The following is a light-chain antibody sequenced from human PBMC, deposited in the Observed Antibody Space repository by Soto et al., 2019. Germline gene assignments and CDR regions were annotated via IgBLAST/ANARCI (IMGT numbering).Light chain of an antibody. CDR1: QSISTS. V-gene: IGKV1-39*01. J-gene: IGKJ1*01. Sequence: DIQMTQSPSSLSASVGDRVTITCRTSQSISTSLNWYQQKAGKAPKLLIYGASTLQSGVPLRFSASGSATEFTLNINRLEPEDFAVYYCHQYGAPPWTFGQGNKVDIK. CDR2: GAS. CDR3: HQYGAPPWT.